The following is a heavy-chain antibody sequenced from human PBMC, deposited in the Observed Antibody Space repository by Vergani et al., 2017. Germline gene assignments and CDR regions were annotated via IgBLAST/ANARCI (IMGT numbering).Heavy chain of an antibody. CDR2: LCPSGST. CDR1: GAPISYWC. J-gene: IGHJ4*02. Sequence: QVQMQESGPGLVKTSETLSLTCSASGAPISYWCWSWLRQPAGKGLEWIGRLCPSGSTNYKPSLKSRVTMSIDTSKNQFSLKLTSVTVADTAVYYCATGAGPFDIWGQGTLVTVSS. CDR3: ATGAGPFDI. D-gene: IGHD7-27*01. V-gene: IGHV4-4*07.